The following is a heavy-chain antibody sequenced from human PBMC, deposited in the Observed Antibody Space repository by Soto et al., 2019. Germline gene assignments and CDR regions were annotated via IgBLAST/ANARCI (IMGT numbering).Heavy chain of an antibody. J-gene: IGHJ5*02. CDR1: GGTFSSYT. D-gene: IGHD2-15*01. Sequence: ASVKVSCKASGGTFSSYTISWVRQAPGQGLEWMGRIIPILGIANYAQKFQGRVTITADKSTSTAYMELSSLRSEDTAVYYCARVVAATVNWFDPWGQGTLVTVSS. V-gene: IGHV1-69*02. CDR2: IIPILGIA. CDR3: ARVVAATVNWFDP.